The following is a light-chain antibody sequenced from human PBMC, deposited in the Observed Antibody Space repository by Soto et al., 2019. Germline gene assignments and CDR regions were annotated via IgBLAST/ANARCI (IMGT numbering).Light chain of an antibody. CDR2: EVS. J-gene: IGLJ2*01. V-gene: IGLV2-8*01. Sequence: QSALTQPPSASGSPGQSVTISCTGTSSDVGGYNYVSWYQQHPGKAPKLMIYEVSKRPSGVPDRFSGSKSGNTASLTVSGLQAEDEAHYYCSSYAGSDNVVFGGGTKVTVL. CDR3: SSYAGSDNVV. CDR1: SSDVGGYNY.